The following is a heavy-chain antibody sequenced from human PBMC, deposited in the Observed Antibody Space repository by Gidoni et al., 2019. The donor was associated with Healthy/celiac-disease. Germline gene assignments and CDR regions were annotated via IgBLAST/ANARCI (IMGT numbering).Heavy chain of an antibody. J-gene: IGHJ4*02. D-gene: IGHD3-10*01. CDR1: GFPLRSYA. CDR2: ISGSGGAT. CDR3: ANSRRGSGSSDY. V-gene: IGHV3-23*01. Sequence: EVQLLESGGGLVQPGGSLRLSCAASGFPLRSYAMSWVRQAPGKGLECVSAISGSGGATYYADSVKGRFTISRDNSQNTLYLQMNSLRAEDTAVYYCANSRRGSGSSDYWGQGTLVTVSS.